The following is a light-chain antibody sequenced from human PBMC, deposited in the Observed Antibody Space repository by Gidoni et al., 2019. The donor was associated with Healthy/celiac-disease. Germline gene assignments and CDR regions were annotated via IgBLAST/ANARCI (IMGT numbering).Light chain of an antibody. J-gene: IGKJ1*01. CDR3: QQYGSSPQGET. Sequence: EIVLTQSPGTLSLSPGERATLSCRASQSVSSSYLAWYQQKPGQAPRLLIYGASSRATGIPDRFSGSGSGTDFTLTISRLEPEDFAVYYCQQYGSSPQGETFXQXTKVEIK. CDR1: QSVSSSY. V-gene: IGKV3-20*01. CDR2: GAS.